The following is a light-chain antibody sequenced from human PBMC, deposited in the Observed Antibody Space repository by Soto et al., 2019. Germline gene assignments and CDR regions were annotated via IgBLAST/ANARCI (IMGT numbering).Light chain of an antibody. V-gene: IGKV3-20*01. Sequence: EIVFTHSPGTLSLSPGERVTLSCRASQSVYNNYLAWYQQRPGQAPRTLIYGASSRATGIPDRFSGSGSGTDFTLSISGLEPEDSAVYYCQQYGNSLTFGGGTKVDI. CDR2: GAS. J-gene: IGKJ4*01. CDR1: QSVYNNY. CDR3: QQYGNSLT.